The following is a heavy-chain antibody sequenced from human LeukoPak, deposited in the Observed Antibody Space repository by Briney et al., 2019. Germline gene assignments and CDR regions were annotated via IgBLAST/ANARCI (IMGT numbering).Heavy chain of an antibody. CDR1: GFTLSSYA. J-gene: IGHJ4*02. CDR2: ISYGGSNK. Sequence: PGKSLRLSCAASGFTLSSYAMHWVRHAPGKGLEWVAVISYGGSNKYYADSVKGRFTISRDNSKNTLYLQMNSLRAEDTAVYYCARDGGGYDSSGPRFDYWGQGTLVTVSS. D-gene: IGHD3-22*01. CDR3: ARDGGGYDSSGPRFDY. V-gene: IGHV3-30-3*01.